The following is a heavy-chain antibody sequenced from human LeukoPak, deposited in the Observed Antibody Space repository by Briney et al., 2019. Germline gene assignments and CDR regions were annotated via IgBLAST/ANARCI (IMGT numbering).Heavy chain of an antibody. V-gene: IGHV3-21*01. CDR1: GFTFSTYA. J-gene: IGHJ4*02. CDR2: FGTRSTSI. D-gene: IGHD3-16*01. CDR3: ARENDQGFDY. Sequence: GGSLRLSCAASGFTFSTYAMSWVRQAPEKGLEWVSSFGTRSTSIYYAHSVTGRFIISRDNAKNSLYLQMNSLRAEDTAVYYCARENDQGFDYWGQGTLVTVSS.